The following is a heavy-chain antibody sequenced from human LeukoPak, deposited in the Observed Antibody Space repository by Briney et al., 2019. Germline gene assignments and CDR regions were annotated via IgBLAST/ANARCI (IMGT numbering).Heavy chain of an antibody. CDR3: ARGHVWFDP. V-gene: IGHV3-7*05. CDR2: IKQDGSEK. J-gene: IGHJ5*02. Sequence: GGSLRLSCAASGFTFSNYGMTWVRQAPGKGLEWVADIKQDGSEKYYVDSVKGRFTISRDNAKNSLYLQMNSLRAEDMAVYYCARGHVWFDPWGQGTLVTVSS. CDR1: GFTFSNYG.